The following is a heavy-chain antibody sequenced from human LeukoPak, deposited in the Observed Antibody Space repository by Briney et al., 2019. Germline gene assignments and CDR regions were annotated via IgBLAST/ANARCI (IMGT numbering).Heavy chain of an antibody. CDR3: AREGLGYCSGGSCYGLRWFDP. CDR1: GYTFTGYY. J-gene: IGHJ5*02. D-gene: IGHD2-15*01. Sequence: ASVKVSCKASGYTFTGYYMHWVRQAPGQGLEWMGWINPNSGGTNYAQKFQGRVTMTRDTSISTAYMELSRLRSDDTAVYYCAREGLGYCSGGSCYGLRWFDPWGQGTLVTVSS. V-gene: IGHV1-2*02. CDR2: INPNSGGT.